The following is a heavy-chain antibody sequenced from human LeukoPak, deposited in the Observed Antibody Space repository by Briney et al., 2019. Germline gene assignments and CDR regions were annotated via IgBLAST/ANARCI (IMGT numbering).Heavy chain of an antibody. V-gene: IGHV1-24*01. Sequence: ASVKVSCKVSGYTLTELSMHWVRQAPGKGLEWMGGFDPEDGETIYAQKFQGRVTMTEDTSTDTAYMELSSLRSEDTAVYYCATGPPPIVGATPNWFDPWGQGTLVTVSS. J-gene: IGHJ5*02. CDR2: FDPEDGET. D-gene: IGHD1-26*01. CDR3: ATGPPPIVGATPNWFDP. CDR1: GYTLTELS.